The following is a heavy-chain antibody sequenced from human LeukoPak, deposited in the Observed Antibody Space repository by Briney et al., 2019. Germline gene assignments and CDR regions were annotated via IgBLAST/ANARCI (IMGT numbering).Heavy chain of an antibody. D-gene: IGHD6-19*01. Sequence: ASVKVSCKASGYTFTGYYMHWVRQAPGQGLEWMGRINPNSGGTNHAQKFQGRVTMTRDTSISTAYMELSRLRSDDTAVYYLSRVPRGYSRGWYEPNWFDPWGQGTLVTVSS. V-gene: IGHV1-2*06. CDR1: GYTFTGYY. J-gene: IGHJ5*02. CDR2: INPNSGGT. CDR3: SRVPRGYSRGWYEPNWFDP.